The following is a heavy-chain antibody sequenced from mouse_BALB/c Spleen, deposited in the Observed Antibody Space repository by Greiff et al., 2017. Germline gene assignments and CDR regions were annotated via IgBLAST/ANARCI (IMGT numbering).Heavy chain of an antibody. Sequence: EVQLVESGGGLVKPGGSLKLSCAASGFTFSDYYMYWVRQTPEKRLEWVATISDGGSYTYYPDSVKGRFTISRDNAKNNLYLQMSSLKSEDTAMYYCARVPYYYGSSYGYFDVWGAGTTVTVSS. D-gene: IGHD1-1*01. CDR2: ISDGGSYT. V-gene: IGHV5-4*02. J-gene: IGHJ1*01. CDR3: ARVPYYYGSSYGYFDV. CDR1: GFTFSDYY.